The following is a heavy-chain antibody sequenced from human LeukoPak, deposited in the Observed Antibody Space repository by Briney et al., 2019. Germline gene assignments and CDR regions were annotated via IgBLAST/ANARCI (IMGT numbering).Heavy chain of an antibody. CDR1: GGSISSYY. J-gene: IGHJ5*02. Sequence: SETLSLTCTVSGGSISSYYWGWIRQPPGKGLEWIGSIYYSGSTYYNPSLKSRVTISVDTSKNQFSLKLSSVTAADTAVYYCASLSNVQVLRFLEWFPNWFDPWGQGTLVTVSS. CDR2: IYYSGST. D-gene: IGHD3-3*01. CDR3: ASLSNVQVLRFLEWFPNWFDP. V-gene: IGHV4-39*07.